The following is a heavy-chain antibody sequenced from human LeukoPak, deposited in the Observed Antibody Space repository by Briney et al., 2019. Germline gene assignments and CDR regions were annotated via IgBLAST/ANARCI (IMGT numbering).Heavy chain of an antibody. CDR2: IYTTGST. CDR3: ARATTVSSIHY. D-gene: IGHD4-17*01. V-gene: IGHV4-4*07. J-gene: IGHJ4*02. CDR1: GGSISTYY. Sequence: RPSETLSLTCTVSGGSISTYYWSWIRQPAGRGLEWIGRIYTTGSTNFNPSLKSRVTMSVDTSKNQFSLKLSSVTAADTAVYYCARATTVSSIHYWGQGTLVIVSS.